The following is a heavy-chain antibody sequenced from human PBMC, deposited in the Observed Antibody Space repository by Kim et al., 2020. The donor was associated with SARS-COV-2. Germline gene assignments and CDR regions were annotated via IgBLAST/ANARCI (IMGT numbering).Heavy chain of an antibody. CDR1: GGSISSGGYY. Sequence: SETLSLTCTVSGGSISSGGYYWSWIRQHQGKGLGWIGYIFYSGRTYYNPSLKSRITISVDTSKTQFSLKLSSVTAADTAVYYGARALVSWGVIIPTFDY. J-gene: IGHJ4*01. V-gene: IGHV4-31*03. D-gene: IGHD3-10*01. CDR3: ARALVSWGVIIPTFDY. CDR2: IFYSGRT.